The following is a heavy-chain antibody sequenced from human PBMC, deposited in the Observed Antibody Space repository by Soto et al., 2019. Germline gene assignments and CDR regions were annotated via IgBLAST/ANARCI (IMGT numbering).Heavy chain of an antibody. J-gene: IGHJ4*02. CDR1: GYTFTSYY. V-gene: IGHV1-46*03. CDR2: INPSGGST. CDR3: AILAVSGTGVDY. D-gene: IGHD6-19*01. Sequence: QVQLVQSGAEVKKPGASVKVSCKASGYTFTSYYMHWVRQAPGQGLEWMGIINPSGGSTSYAQQFQGRVTMTRDTSPSTVDMELRRLRAEDTAVYDCAILAVSGTGVDYWGQGTLGHGSS.